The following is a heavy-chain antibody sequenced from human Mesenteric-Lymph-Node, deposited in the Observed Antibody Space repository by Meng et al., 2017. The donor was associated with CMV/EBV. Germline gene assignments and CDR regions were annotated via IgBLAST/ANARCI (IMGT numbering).Heavy chain of an antibody. V-gene: IGHV3-23*01. Sequence: GESLKISCAASGFTFSNYAMTWVRQAPGKGLECVSGISGGGRSTYYADSVKGRFTISRDNSKNTLYLQMNSLRAEDTAVYYRARGGIAAADYYYYYGMDVWGQGTTVTVSS. CDR1: GFTFSNYA. J-gene: IGHJ6*02. CDR3: ARGGIAAADYYYYYGMDV. CDR2: ISGGGRST. D-gene: IGHD6-13*01.